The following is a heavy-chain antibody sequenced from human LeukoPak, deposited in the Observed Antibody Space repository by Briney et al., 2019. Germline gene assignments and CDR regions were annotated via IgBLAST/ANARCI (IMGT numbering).Heavy chain of an antibody. CDR1: GGSISSGGYY. CDR3: ARPRGYHHDAFDI. Sequence: SQTLSFTCTVSGGSISSGGYYGSWFRQHPGKGLEWIGYIFYSGITYYNPSLKSRVTISVDTSKNQFSLKLSSVTAADTAVYYCARPRGYHHDAFDIWGQGTMVTVSS. CDR2: IFYSGIT. V-gene: IGHV4-31*03. J-gene: IGHJ3*02. D-gene: IGHD5-12*01.